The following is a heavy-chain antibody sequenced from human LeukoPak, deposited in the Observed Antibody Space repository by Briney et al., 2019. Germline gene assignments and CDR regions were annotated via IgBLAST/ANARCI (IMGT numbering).Heavy chain of an antibody. CDR2: IHGNGETT. CDR1: GFTLSRYG. J-gene: IGHJ3*01. V-gene: IGHV3-23*01. Sequence: GGSLRLSCVGSGFTLSRYGLIWVRQPTGKGLEWVSGIHGNGETTYYGDSVKGRFTISRDNSKSTLYLQMNSLRVEDTAEYFCGRDPSGDYVGAFEFWGQGTKVAVSS. D-gene: IGHD3-16*01. CDR3: GRDPSGDYVGAFEF.